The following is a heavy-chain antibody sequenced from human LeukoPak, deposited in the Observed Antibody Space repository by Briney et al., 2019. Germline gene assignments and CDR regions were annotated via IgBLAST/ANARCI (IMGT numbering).Heavy chain of an antibody. D-gene: IGHD5-12*01. CDR2: VYYTGTT. V-gene: IGHV4-59*01. CDR1: GGSINSFY. CDR3: ARDRGGGYRFDY. Sequence: SETLSLTCTVSGGSINSFYWSWNRQPPGKERKWVASVYYTGTTNYKPSIRSRVSISLDTSKNQFSLKMSSVTAADTAVYYCARDRGGGYRFDYWGQGILVTVSS. J-gene: IGHJ4*02.